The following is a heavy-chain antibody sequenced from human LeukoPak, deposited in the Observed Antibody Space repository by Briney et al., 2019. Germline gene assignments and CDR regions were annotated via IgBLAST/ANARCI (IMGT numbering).Heavy chain of an antibody. Sequence: GGSLRLSCAASGFTFSSYAMSWVRQAPGKGLEWVSAISGSGGSTYYADSVKGRFTISSDTSQNKLYLHMNSLRVEDTAVYYCAGGTDFWSGYCFDSWGQGTLVTVSS. J-gene: IGHJ4*02. D-gene: IGHD3-3*01. CDR2: ISGSGGST. V-gene: IGHV3-23*01. CDR3: AGGTDFWSGYCFDS. CDR1: GFTFSSYA.